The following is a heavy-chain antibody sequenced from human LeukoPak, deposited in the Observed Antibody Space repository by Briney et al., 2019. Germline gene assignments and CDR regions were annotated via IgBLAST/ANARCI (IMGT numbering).Heavy chain of an antibody. D-gene: IGHD3-22*01. V-gene: IGHV1-18*01. J-gene: IGHJ4*02. Sequence: ASVKVSCKASGYTFSNYGITWVRQAPGQGLEWMGWISGYNGNTDFAQKLQRRVSMTTATSTYTSDMELRILRSDATAVYYCARRLVDSSGYYPLPFDFWGQGTLVIVSS. CDR1: GYTFSNYG. CDR3: ARRLVDSSGYYPLPFDF. CDR2: ISGYNGNT.